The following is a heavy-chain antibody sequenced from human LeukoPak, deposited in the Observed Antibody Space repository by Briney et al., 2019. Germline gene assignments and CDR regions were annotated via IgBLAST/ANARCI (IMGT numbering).Heavy chain of an antibody. J-gene: IGHJ4*02. D-gene: IGHD2-15*01. Sequence: GSLRLSCAASGFTFSSYGMHWVRQPPGKGLEWFGEIYHSGSTNYNPSLKSRVTISVDKSKKQFSLKLSSVTAADTAVYYCVTNSIGYCSGGNCYQVSDSWGQGTLVTVSS. V-gene: IGHV4-4*02. CDR3: VTNSIGYCSGGNCYQVSDS. CDR2: IYHSGST. CDR1: GFTFSSYG.